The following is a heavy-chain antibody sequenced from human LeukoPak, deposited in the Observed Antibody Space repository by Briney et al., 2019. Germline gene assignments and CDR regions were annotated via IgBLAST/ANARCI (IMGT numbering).Heavy chain of an antibody. Sequence: GASVKVSCKASGYSFTGYYMHWVRQAPGQGLEWMGRINPNSGGTKYAQKFQGRVTMTRDTSISTAYMELSRLRSDDTAVYYCARAVAQQLVSDYSGPRTLVTVSS. D-gene: IGHD6-13*01. CDR3: ARAVAQQLVSDY. CDR2: INPNSGGT. V-gene: IGHV1-2*06. CDR1: GYSFTGYY. J-gene: IGHJ4*01.